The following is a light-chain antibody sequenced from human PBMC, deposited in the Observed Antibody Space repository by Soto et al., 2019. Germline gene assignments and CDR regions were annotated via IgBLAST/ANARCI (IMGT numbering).Light chain of an antibody. CDR3: QQYNLYLSYT. V-gene: IGKV1-5*01. CDR1: QSVSRW. CDR2: DAS. Sequence: DIQITQSPSTLSASVGDRVTITCRATQSVSRWLAWYQQKPGRAPTLLIYDASTLESGVPSRFSGGGSGTQFTLTISSLQPEDFATYYCQQYNLYLSYTFGQGTKLQIK. J-gene: IGKJ2*01.